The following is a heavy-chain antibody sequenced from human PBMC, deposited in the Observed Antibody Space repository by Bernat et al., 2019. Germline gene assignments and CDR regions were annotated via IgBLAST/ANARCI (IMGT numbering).Heavy chain of an antibody. CDR2: ISAYNGNT. V-gene: IGHV1-18*01. D-gene: IGHD2-15*01. J-gene: IGHJ5*02. CDR1: GYTFTSYG. CDR3: ARAYCSGGSCYQRRDWFDP. Sequence: QVQLVQSGAEVKKPGASVKVSCKASGYTFTSYGISWVRQAPGQGLEWMGWISAYNGNTNYAQKLQGRDTMTTDTSTSTAYMELRSLRSDDTAVYYCARAYCSGGSCYQRRDWFDPWGQGTLVTVSS.